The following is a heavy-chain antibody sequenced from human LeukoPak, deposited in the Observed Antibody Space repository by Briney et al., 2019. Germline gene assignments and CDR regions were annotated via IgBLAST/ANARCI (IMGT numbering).Heavy chain of an antibody. CDR3: ARADYGDYRREYYFDY. J-gene: IGHJ4*02. D-gene: IGHD4-17*01. Sequence: GGSLRLSCAASGFTFSSYSVIWVRQAPGKGLEWVSSISGSSSYIYYADSVKGRFTISRDNARNSLYPQMNSLRAEDTAVYYCARADYGDYRREYYFDYWGQGTLVTVSS. CDR1: GFTFSSYS. V-gene: IGHV3-21*01. CDR2: ISGSSSYI.